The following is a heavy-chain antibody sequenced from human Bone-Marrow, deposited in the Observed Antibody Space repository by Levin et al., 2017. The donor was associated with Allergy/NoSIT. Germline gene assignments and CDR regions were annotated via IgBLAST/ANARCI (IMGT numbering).Heavy chain of an antibody. J-gene: IGHJ4*02. CDR2: ISGSGTST. CDR1: GFTFSSYA. Sequence: GESLKISCATSGFTFSSYAMSWVRQAPGKGLDWVSAISGSGTSTYYADSVKGRFTISRDNSMTTLYLQMNSLRAEDTAVYYCAKGAGWVAGAVALIWGQGTLVTVSS. V-gene: IGHV3-23*01. CDR3: AKGAGWVAGAVALI. D-gene: IGHD6-19*01.